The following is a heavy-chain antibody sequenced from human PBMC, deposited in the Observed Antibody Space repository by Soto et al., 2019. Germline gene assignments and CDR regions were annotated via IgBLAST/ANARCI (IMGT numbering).Heavy chain of an antibody. CDR2: IYYSGST. Sequence: PSETLSLTCTVSGGSVSSGSYYWSWIRHPPGKGLEWIGYIYYSGSTNYNPSLKSRVTISVDTSKNQFSLKLSSVTAADTAVYYCARLIRAPYYYYGMDVWGQGTTVTVSS. J-gene: IGHJ6*02. CDR1: GGSVSSGSYY. CDR3: ARLIRAPYYYYGMDV. V-gene: IGHV4-61*01.